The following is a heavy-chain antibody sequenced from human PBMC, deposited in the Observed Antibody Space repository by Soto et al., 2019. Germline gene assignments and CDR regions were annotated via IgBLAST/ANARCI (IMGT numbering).Heavy chain of an antibody. CDR1: GFTFSSFH. D-gene: IGHD3-22*01. CDR2: ITSSSDTI. J-gene: IGHJ6*02. CDR3: ARVVVVIPPGYYYAMDV. Sequence: EVQLVESGGGLVQPGGSLRLSCAASGFTFSSFHMNWVRQAPGRGLEWVAYITSSSDTIYYSDSVKGRFTISRDNGKNSLFLQMNSLIDEDTAVYYCARVVVVIPPGYYYAMDVWGQGTTVTVSS. V-gene: IGHV3-48*02.